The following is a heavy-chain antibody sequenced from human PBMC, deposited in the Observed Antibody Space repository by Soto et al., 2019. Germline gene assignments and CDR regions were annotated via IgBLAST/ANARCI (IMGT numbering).Heavy chain of an antibody. CDR2: ISAYNGNT. D-gene: IGHD3-22*01. CDR3: ARDIRSTMIVVAYSHWDY. V-gene: IGHV1-18*01. Sequence: QVQLVQSGAEVKKPGASVKVSCKASGYTFTSYGISWVRQAPGQGLEWMGWISAYNGNTNYAQKLQGRVTMTTDTSTVTAYMELRSLRSDDTAVYYCARDIRSTMIVVAYSHWDYWGQGPLVTVSS. J-gene: IGHJ4*02. CDR1: GYTFTSYG.